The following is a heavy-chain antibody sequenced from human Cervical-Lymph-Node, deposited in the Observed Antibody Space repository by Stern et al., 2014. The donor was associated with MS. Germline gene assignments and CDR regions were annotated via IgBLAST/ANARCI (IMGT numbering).Heavy chain of an antibody. CDR1: GFTFSSHW. Sequence: VQLVESGGGFVQPGGSLRLSCAASGFTFSSHWMHWVRQAPGKGLVWVSRIYGDGSSTKYADSVKGRFTISRDNAKSTLYLQMNSLRAEDSAVYYCARDAWPAASGPLIDYWGRGTLVTVSS. J-gene: IGHJ4*02. D-gene: IGHD6-13*01. V-gene: IGHV3-74*03. CDR3: ARDAWPAASGPLIDY. CDR2: IYGDGSST.